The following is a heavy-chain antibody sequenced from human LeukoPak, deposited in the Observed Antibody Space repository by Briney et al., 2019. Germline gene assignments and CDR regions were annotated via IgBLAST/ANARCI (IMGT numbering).Heavy chain of an antibody. V-gene: IGHV3-64D*06. Sequence: GGSLRLSCSASGFTFSSYAMHWVRQAPGKGLEYVSAISSNGGSTYYADSVKGRFTISRDNSKNTLYLQMSSLRAEDTAVYYCVKPGYSYGYYFDYWGQGTLVTVPS. D-gene: IGHD5-18*01. CDR3: VKPGYSYGYYFDY. J-gene: IGHJ4*02. CDR2: ISSNGGST. CDR1: GFTFSSYA.